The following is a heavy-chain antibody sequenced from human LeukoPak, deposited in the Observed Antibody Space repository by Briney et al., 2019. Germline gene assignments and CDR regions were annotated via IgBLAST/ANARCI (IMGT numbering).Heavy chain of an antibody. J-gene: IGHJ4*02. CDR3: ARGIAVAGIGYYFDY. CDR1: GYTFTGYY. V-gene: IGHV1-2*02. CDR2: INPNSGGT. Sequence: ASVKVSCKASGYTFTGYYMHWVRQAPGQGLEWMGWINPNSGGTNYEQKFQGRVTMTRDTSISTAYMELSRLRSDDTAVYYCARGIAVAGIGYYFDYWGQGTLVTVSS. D-gene: IGHD6-19*01.